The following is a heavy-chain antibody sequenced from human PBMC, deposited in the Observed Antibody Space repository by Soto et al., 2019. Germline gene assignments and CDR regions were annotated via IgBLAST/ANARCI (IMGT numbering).Heavy chain of an antibody. CDR2: INHSGST. Sequence: QVQLQQWGAGLLKPSEILSLTCAVHGGSLSGYYWNWIRQPPGKGLEWIGEINHSGSTNYKTSLKNRVTTSEETAKKHISLKLTSVTKADTSVNYCETVRGQQLCCYDVGIDVWRQRTTVNVSS. CDR1: GGSLSGYY. CDR3: ETVRGQQLCCYDVGIDV. J-gene: IGHJ6*02. D-gene: IGHD6-13*01. V-gene: IGHV4-34*01.